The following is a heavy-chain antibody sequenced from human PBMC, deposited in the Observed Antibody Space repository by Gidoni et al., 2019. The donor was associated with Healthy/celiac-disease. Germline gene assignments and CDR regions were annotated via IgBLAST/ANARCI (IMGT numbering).Heavy chain of an antibody. CDR1: GGTFSSYA. CDR3: ARDPFDGYNSLDY. J-gene: IGHJ4*02. D-gene: IGHD5-12*01. CDR2: IIPILGIA. V-gene: IGHV1-69*04. Sequence: QVQLVQSGAEVKKPGSSVKVSCKASGGTFSSYAISWVRQAPGQGLEWMGRIIPILGIANYAQKFQGRVTITADKSTSTAYMELSSLRSEDTAVYYCARDPFDGYNSLDYWGQGTLVTVSS.